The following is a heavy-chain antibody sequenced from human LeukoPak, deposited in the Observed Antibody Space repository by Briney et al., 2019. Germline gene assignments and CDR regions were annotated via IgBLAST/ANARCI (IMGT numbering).Heavy chain of an antibody. CDR2: IFTSGST. D-gene: IGHD6-19*01. J-gene: IGHJ3*02. V-gene: IGHV4-4*07. Sequence: SETLSLTCTVSGGSISSYYWSWIRQPAGKGLEWIGRIFTSGSTNYNPPLKSRVTMSVDTSKNQFSLKLSSVTAADTAVYYCAREVSGWYLSKDAFDIWGQGTMVTVSS. CDR1: GGSISSYY. CDR3: AREVSGWYLSKDAFDI.